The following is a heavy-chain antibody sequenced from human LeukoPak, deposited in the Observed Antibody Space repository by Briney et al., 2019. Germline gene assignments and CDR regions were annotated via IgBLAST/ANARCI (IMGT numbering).Heavy chain of an antibody. Sequence: PGGSLRLSCAGSGFTFSNYAMTWVRQAPGKGLEWVAVIWHDGSKSYYIESMKGRLAGSKDNSRDTAHLQMDSLRAEDTAVYYCARAFGYCSSGNCYSTGTHDVFDIWGQGTTVIVSS. V-gene: IGHV3-33*08. CDR2: IWHDGSKS. CDR3: ARAFGYCSSGNCYSTGTHDVFDI. CDR1: GFTFSNYA. D-gene: IGHD2-15*01. J-gene: IGHJ3*02.